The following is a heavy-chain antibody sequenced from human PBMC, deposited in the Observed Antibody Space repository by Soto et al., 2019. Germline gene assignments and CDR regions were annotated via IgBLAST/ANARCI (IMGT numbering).Heavy chain of an antibody. CDR1: GYTFTSYD. D-gene: IGHD5-12*01. CDR3: AIVMRWLQGHFDY. J-gene: IGHJ4*02. V-gene: IGHV1-8*01. CDR2: MNPNSGNT. Sequence: QVQLVQSGAEVKKPGASVKVSCKASGYTFTSYDLNWVRQATGQGLEWMGWMNPNSGNTGYAQKFQGRVTMTRNTSISTAYMELSSLRSEDTAVYYCAIVMRWLQGHFDYWGQGTLVTVSS.